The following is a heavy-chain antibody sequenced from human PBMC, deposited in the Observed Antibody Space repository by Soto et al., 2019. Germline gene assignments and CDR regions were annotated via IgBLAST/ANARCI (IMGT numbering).Heavy chain of an antibody. D-gene: IGHD4-17*01. V-gene: IGHV3-33*01. Sequence: GGSLRLSCAASGFTFSSYGMHWVLQAPGKGLEWVAVIWYDGSNKYYADSVKGRFTISRDNSKNTLYLQMNSLRAEDTAVYYCASVRGYYGDYGIYYWGQGTLVTVSS. CDR2: IWYDGSNK. CDR1: GFTFSSYG. CDR3: ASVRGYYGDYGIYY. J-gene: IGHJ4*02.